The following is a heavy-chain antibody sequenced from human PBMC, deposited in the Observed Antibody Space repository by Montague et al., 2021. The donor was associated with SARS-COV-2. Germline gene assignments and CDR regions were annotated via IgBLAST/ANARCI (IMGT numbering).Heavy chain of an antibody. J-gene: IGHJ4*02. CDR2: IYYSGTT. Sequence: SETLSLTCSVSSGSIISSGYYWGWIRQPPGKELEWIGNIYYSGTTYYNPSLQSRGTISVDTSKNLLSLRLSSMTAADTAVYFCARGMIRGVTTPFDYWGQGSQVTVSS. V-gene: IGHV4-39*02. D-gene: IGHD3-10*01. CDR1: SGSIISSGYY. CDR3: ARGMIRGVTTPFDY.